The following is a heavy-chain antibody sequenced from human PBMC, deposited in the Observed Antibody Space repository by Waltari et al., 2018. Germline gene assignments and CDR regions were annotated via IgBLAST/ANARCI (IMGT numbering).Heavy chain of an antibody. J-gene: IGHJ4*02. Sequence: EVQLVQSGAEVKKPGEALKISCQGSGYSFARYWIGWVRQMPGKGLEWMGVLYPVRFRPRCSPSFQGQVTISVYTSISTAYLQWSSLKASDTSMYFCARQNIHSYGYGYFDYWGQGTLVTVSS. V-gene: IGHV5-51*01. D-gene: IGHD5-18*01. CDR2: LYPVRFRP. CDR3: ARQNIHSYGYGYFDY. CDR1: GYSFARYW.